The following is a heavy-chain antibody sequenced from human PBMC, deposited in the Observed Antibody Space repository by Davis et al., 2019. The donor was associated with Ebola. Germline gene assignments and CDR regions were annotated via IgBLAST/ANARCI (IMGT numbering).Heavy chain of an antibody. J-gene: IGHJ6*04. CDR2: IIPIFGTA. Sequence: SVKVSCKASGGTFSSCAINWVRQAPGQGLEWMGGIIPIFGTANYAQKFQGRVTITADESTSTAYMELSTLRSEDTAIYYCARRRIAVADRAYYFYGMDVWGKGTTVTVSS. V-gene: IGHV1-69*13. D-gene: IGHD6-19*01. CDR3: ARRRIAVADRAYYFYGMDV. CDR1: GGTFSSCA.